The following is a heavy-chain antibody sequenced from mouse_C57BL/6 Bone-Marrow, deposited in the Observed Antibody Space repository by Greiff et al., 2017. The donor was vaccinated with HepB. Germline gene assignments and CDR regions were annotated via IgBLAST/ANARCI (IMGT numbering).Heavy chain of an antibody. J-gene: IGHJ1*03. CDR3: ARHGYYGGGWYFDV. CDR2: IDPSDSYT. V-gene: IGHV1-69*01. Sequence: QVQLQQPGAELVMPGASVKLSCKASGYTFTSYWMHWVKQRPGQGLEWIGEIDPSDSYTNYNQKFKGKSTLTVDKSSSTAYMQLSSLTSEDSAVYYCARHGYYGGGWYFDVWGTGTTVTVSS. D-gene: IGHD1-1*01. CDR1: GYTFTSYW.